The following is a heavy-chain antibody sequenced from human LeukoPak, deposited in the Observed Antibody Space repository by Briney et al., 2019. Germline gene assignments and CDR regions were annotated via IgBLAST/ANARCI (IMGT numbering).Heavy chain of an antibody. J-gene: IGHJ4*02. CDR2: IKHDGSEK. CDR3: ARGRLGGDY. V-gene: IGHV3-7*01. CDR1: GFTFSNYW. Sequence: GGSLRLSCAASGFTFSNYWMTWVRQAPGKGLEWVANIKHDGSEKYYVDSVKGRFTISRDDAKNSLYLQMNSLRAEDTAVYYCARGRLGGDYWGQGTLVTVSS. D-gene: IGHD3-9*01.